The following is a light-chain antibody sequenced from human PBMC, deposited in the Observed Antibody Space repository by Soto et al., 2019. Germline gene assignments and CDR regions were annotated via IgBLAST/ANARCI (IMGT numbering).Light chain of an antibody. J-gene: IGKJ1*01. Sequence: ETVLTQSPGTLSLSPGERATLSCRASQSVSNDFLAWYQQKPGQAPRLLIYGASTRATDVPDRFSGSGSGADFTLSISRLEPEDFAVYYCQQYGSSPPRTFGQGTKVEMK. CDR2: GAS. V-gene: IGKV3-20*01. CDR1: QSVSNDF. CDR3: QQYGSSPPRT.